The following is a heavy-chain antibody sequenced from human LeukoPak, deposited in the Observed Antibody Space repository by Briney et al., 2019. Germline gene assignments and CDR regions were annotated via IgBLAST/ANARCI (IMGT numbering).Heavy chain of an antibody. CDR1: GISLSRYW. D-gene: IGHD3-22*01. CDR2: ISYDGSDK. J-gene: IGHJ5*02. Sequence: GGSLRLSCAGSGISLSRYWMSWVRQAPGKGLEWVAVISYDGSDKYYADSVKGRFTISRDNSKNTLYLQMNSLRAEDTAVYFCAKDDYYDSSGDPNWFDPWGQGTLVTVSS. V-gene: IGHV3-30*18. CDR3: AKDDYYDSSGDPNWFDP.